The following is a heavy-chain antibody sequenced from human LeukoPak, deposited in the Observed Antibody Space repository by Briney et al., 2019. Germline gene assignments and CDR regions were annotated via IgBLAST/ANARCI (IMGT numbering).Heavy chain of an antibody. CDR3: ARVEMAGAMLPDY. V-gene: IGHV3-30-3*01. CDR2: ISFDGNNK. Sequence: PGRSLRLSCAASGFTFSSYAMHWVRQAPGKGLEWVAVISFDGNNKYYADSVQGRFTISRDNAKNSLYLQMNSLRAEDTAVYYCARVEMAGAMLPDYWGQGTLVTVSS. D-gene: IGHD5-24*01. CDR1: GFTFSSYA. J-gene: IGHJ4*02.